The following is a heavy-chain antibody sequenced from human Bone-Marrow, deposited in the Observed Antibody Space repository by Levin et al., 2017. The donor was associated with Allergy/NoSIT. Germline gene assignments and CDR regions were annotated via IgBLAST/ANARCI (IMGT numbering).Heavy chain of an antibody. Sequence: QPGGSLRLSCVAAGFSVSDNYMSWVRQAPGKGLEWVSVLYSGDTTTFYADSVKGRFTISRDNSKNTLYLQMDSLRAEDTAIYYCARYCSSASCYFDAFDIWGQGTMVTVSS. J-gene: IGHJ3*02. CDR2: LYSGDTT. CDR1: GFSVSDNY. D-gene: IGHD2-2*01. V-gene: IGHV3-53*01. CDR3: ARYCSSASCYFDAFDI.